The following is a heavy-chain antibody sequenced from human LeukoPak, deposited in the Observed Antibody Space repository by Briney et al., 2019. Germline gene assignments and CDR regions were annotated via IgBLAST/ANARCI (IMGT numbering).Heavy chain of an antibody. CDR1: GGSISSGGYY. Sequence: SQTLSLTCTVSGGSISSGGYYWSWIRQHPGKCLEWIGYIYYSGSTYYNPSLKSRVTISVDTSKNQFSLKLSSVTAADTAVYYCASSGKLVDVFLGYYYMDVWGKGTTVTVSS. CDR2: IYYSGST. V-gene: IGHV4-31*03. D-gene: IGHD6-6*01. J-gene: IGHJ6*03. CDR3: ASSGKLVDVFLGYYYMDV.